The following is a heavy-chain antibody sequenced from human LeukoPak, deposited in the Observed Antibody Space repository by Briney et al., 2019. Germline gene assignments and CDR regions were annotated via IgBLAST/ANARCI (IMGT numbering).Heavy chain of an antibody. CDR3: AREVNIVLEPLTNTIDY. V-gene: IGHV3-64*05. Sequence: PGGSLRLSCSASGFTFSSYAMHWVRQAPGKGLEYVSAISSNGGSTYYADSVKGRFTISRDNSKNTLYVQMSSLRAEDTAVYYCAREVNIVLEPLTNTIDYWGQGTRVTVSS. CDR2: ISSNGGST. CDR1: GFTFSSYA. J-gene: IGHJ4*02. D-gene: IGHD2-8*01.